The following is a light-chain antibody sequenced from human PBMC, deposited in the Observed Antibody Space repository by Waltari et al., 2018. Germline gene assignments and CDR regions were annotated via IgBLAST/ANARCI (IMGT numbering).Light chain of an antibody. V-gene: IGKV3-20*01. CDR3: QHYVRLPAT. Sequence: ELALPQYPGTLSLSPGERATLSCRASQSVRGSVAWYQKKAGQAPRLLIYGASSRATGIPDRFSGSGSGTDFSLTISRLEPEDFAVYYCQHYVRLPATFGQGTKVEIK. CDR1: QSVRGS. J-gene: IGKJ1*01. CDR2: GAS.